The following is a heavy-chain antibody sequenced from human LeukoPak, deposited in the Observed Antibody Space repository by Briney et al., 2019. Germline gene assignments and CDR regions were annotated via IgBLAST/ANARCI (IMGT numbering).Heavy chain of an antibody. J-gene: IGHJ4*02. Sequence: ASVKVSCKASGYTFTGYYMHWVRQAPGQGLEWMGWINPNSGGTNYAQKFQGRVTMTRDTSICTAYMELSRLRSDDTAVYYCARDAFAYCGGDCYYYFDYWGQGTLVTVSS. CDR1: GYTFTGYY. V-gene: IGHV1-2*02. CDR3: ARDAFAYCGGDCYYYFDY. CDR2: INPNSGGT. D-gene: IGHD2-21*02.